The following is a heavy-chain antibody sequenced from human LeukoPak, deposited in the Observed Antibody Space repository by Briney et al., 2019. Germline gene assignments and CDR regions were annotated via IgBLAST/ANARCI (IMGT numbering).Heavy chain of an antibody. V-gene: IGHV3-30-3*01. Sequence: GGSLRLSCAASGFTFSSYAMHWVRQAPGKGLEWVAVISYDGSNKYYADSVKGRFTISRDNSKNTLYLQMNSLRAEDTAVYYCARDSLNIVVVPALDYWGQGTLVTVSS. D-gene: IGHD2-2*01. CDR3: ARDSLNIVVVPALDY. CDR1: GFTFSSYA. CDR2: ISYDGSNK. J-gene: IGHJ4*02.